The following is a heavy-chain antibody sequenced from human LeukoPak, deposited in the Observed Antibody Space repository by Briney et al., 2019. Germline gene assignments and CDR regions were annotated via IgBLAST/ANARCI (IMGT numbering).Heavy chain of an antibody. V-gene: IGHV4-59*01. D-gene: IGHD6-6*01. CDR3: ARALYSSSSTWFDP. CDR1: GGSISSYY. Sequence: ASETLSLTCTVSGGSISSYYWSWIRQPPGKGLEWIGYIYAIGSTNYNPSLKSRVTTSVDTSKNQFSLKLSSVTAADTAVYYCARALYSSSSTWFDPWGQGTLVTVSS. CDR2: IYAIGST. J-gene: IGHJ5*02.